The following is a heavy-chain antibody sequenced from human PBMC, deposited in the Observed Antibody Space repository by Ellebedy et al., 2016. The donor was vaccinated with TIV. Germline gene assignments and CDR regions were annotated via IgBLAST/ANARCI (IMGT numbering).Heavy chain of an antibody. CDR3: ARDGESMLFNY. Sequence: GESLKISXAASGFTFSSSAMHWVRQAPGKGLEWVAVISFDGSNKFYADSVKGRFTISRDDSENTLYLQMNSLRVEDTAVYYCARDGESMLFNYWGQGTLVTVSS. CDR2: ISFDGSNK. CDR1: GFTFSSSA. V-gene: IGHV3-30*04. D-gene: IGHD2-8*01. J-gene: IGHJ4*02.